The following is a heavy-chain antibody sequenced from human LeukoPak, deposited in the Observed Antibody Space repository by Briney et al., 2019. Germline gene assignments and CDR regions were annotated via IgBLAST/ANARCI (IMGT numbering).Heavy chain of an antibody. V-gene: IGHV3-7*04. D-gene: IGHD3-10*01. CDR3: ARADNYGSILDY. CDR1: GFTFSNCW. J-gene: IGHJ4*02. CDR2: IDQDGSAE. Sequence: GGSLRLSCAASGFTFSNCWMSWVRQSPGRGLEWVANIDQDGSAEYYVDSVGGRFTVSRDNAKNSLYLQIDSLRAEDTAVYYCARADNYGSILDYWGRGTLVTVSS.